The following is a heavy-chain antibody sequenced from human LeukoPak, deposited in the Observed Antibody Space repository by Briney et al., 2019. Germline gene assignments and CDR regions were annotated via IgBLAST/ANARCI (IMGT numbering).Heavy chain of an antibody. J-gene: IGHJ5*02. D-gene: IGHD4-17*01. V-gene: IGHV7-4-1*02. Sequence: ASVKVSCKASGYTFINFAMNWVRQAPGQGLEWMGWIDTNTGIPTYAQGFTGRFVFSLDTSVSTAYLQISSLKAEDTAVYYCARSNGLTVTTRRRAFDPWGQGTLVTVSS. CDR3: ARSNGLTVTTRRRAFDP. CDR2: IDTNTGIP. CDR1: GYTFINFA.